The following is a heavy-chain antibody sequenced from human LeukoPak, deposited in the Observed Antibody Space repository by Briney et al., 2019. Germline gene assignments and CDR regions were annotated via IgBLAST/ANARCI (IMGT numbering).Heavy chain of an antibody. J-gene: IGHJ4*02. CDR1: EFIFIDYA. V-gene: IGHV3-23*05. D-gene: IGHD6-19*01. Sequence: RGGSLRLSCAASEFIFIDYAMGWVRQAPGKGLEWVSTIDKTTYPTFYADSVKGRFTISRDNSKNTLYLQMNSLRTEDTAVYFCAKFEGATIPGWFNDYWGQGILVTVSS. CDR3: AKFEGATIPGWFNDY. CDR2: IDKTTYPT.